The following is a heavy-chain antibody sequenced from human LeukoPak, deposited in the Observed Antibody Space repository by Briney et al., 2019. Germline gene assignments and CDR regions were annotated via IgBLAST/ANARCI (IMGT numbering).Heavy chain of an antibody. CDR1: GGSISSGGYY. CDR2: IYYSGST. Sequence: PSETLSLTCTVSGGSISSGGYYWSWIRQHPGKGLEWIGYIYYSGSTYYNPSLKSRVTISVDTSENQLSLRLNSVTAADTAVYFCARVFTSSWYSSPYWYFDLWGRGTLVTVSS. J-gene: IGHJ2*01. D-gene: IGHD6-13*01. CDR3: ARVFTSSWYSSPYWYFDL. V-gene: IGHV4-31*03.